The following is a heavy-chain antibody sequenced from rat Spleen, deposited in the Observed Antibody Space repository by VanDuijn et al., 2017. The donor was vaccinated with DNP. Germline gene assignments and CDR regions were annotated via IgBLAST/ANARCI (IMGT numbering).Heavy chain of an antibody. D-gene: IGHD1-11*01. J-gene: IGHJ2*01. Sequence: EVQLVESGGGLVQPGNSLKLSCAASGFTFSDYNMAWVRQAPKKGLEWVATISYDGSSTYYRDSVKGRFTISRDNAKSTLYLQMDSLRSEDTATYYCASKRTLDYWGQGVMVTVSS. V-gene: IGHV5-7*01. CDR2: ISYDGSST. CDR1: GFTFSDYN. CDR3: ASKRTLDY.